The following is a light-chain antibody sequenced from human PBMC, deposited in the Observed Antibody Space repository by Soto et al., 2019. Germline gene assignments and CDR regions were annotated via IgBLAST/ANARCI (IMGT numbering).Light chain of an antibody. Sequence: DIQMTQSPSTLSASVGDRVTITCRASQSISSWLAWYQQKPGKAPKLLIYDASSLESGVPSRFSGSGSGTEFTLTISSLQPDDFATYCCQQYNSSPWPFGPGTKVDIK. V-gene: IGKV1-5*01. J-gene: IGKJ3*01. CDR1: QSISSW. CDR3: QQYNSSPWP. CDR2: DAS.